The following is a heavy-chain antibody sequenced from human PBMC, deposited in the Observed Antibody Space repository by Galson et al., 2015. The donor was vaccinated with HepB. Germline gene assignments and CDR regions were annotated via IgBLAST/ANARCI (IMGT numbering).Heavy chain of an antibody. CDR2: IIPIFGTA. CDR1: GGTFSSYA. CDR3: ARAGDYYDSSGSFLPY. J-gene: IGHJ4*02. D-gene: IGHD3-22*01. Sequence: SVKVSCKASGGTFSSYAISWVRQAPGQGLEWMGGIIPIFGTANYAQKFQGRVTITADESTSTAYMELSSLRSEDTAVYYCARAGDYYDSSGSFLPYWGQGTLVTVSS. V-gene: IGHV1-69*13.